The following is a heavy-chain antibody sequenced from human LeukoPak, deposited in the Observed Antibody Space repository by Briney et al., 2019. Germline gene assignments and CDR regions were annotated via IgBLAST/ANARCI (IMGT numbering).Heavy chain of an antibody. Sequence: GGSLRLSCAASGFTLSSYWMSWVRQAPGKGLEWVAVISYDGSNKYYADSVKGRFTISRDNSKNTLYLQMNSLRAEDTAVYYCARSRQLTGYSSSWYDYWGQGTLVTVSS. J-gene: IGHJ4*02. V-gene: IGHV3-30*03. CDR1: GFTLSSYW. D-gene: IGHD6-13*01. CDR3: ARSRQLTGYSSSWYDY. CDR2: ISYDGSNK.